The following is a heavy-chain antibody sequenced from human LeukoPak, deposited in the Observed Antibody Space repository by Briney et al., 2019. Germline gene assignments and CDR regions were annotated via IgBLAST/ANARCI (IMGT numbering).Heavy chain of an antibody. D-gene: IGHD6-13*01. CDR2: INPSGGST. Sequence: GASVKVSCKASGYTFTSYYIHWVRQAPGQGLEWMGIINPSGGSTSYAQKFQGWVTMTRDTSISTAYMELSRLRSDDTAVYYCARGERLSSSWRHAFDIWGQGTMVTVSS. V-gene: IGHV1-46*01. CDR1: GYTFTSYY. CDR3: ARGERLSSSWRHAFDI. J-gene: IGHJ3*02.